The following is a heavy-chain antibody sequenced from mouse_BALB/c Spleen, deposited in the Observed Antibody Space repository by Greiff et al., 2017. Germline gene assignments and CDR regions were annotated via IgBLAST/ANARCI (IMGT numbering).Heavy chain of an antibody. V-gene: IGHV3-2*02. Sequence: EVKLVESGPGLVKPSQSLSLTCTVTGYSITSDYAWHLIRQFPGNTLEWMGYISYSGSTSYNPSLKSRISITRDTSKNQFFLQLNSVTTEDTATYYCANYGNYGAYWGQGTLVTVAA. D-gene: IGHD2-1*01. CDR1: GYSITSDYA. CDR3: ANYGNYGAY. CDR2: ISYSGST. J-gene: IGHJ3*01.